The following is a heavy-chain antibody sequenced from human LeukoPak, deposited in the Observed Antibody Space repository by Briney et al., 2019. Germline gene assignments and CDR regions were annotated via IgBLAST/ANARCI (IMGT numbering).Heavy chain of an antibody. CDR1: GGSVTDYY. V-gene: IGHV4-59*02. CDR2: IYYTGT. CDR3: ARDASGSYWGSAFDI. Sequence: SETLSLTCTVSGGSVTDYYWSWIRQSPGKGLEWIGYIYYTGTSYNPSLKSRVTISADTSKNQFSLKLSSVTAADTAVYYCARDASGSYWGSAFDIWGQGTMVTVSS. D-gene: IGHD1-26*01. J-gene: IGHJ3*02.